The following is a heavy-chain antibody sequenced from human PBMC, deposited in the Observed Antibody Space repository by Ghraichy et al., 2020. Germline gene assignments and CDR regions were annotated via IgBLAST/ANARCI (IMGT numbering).Heavy chain of an antibody. Sequence: GGSLRLSCAASGFTFSNYAMSWVRQAPGKGLEWVSAITGSGGSTYYADSVKGRFTISRDNSKNTLYLQMNSLRVKDTAVYYCAKPEYCSGGSCYFGAFDIWGQGTLVTVSS. CDR2: ITGSGGST. V-gene: IGHV3-23*01. CDR1: GFTFSNYA. J-gene: IGHJ3*02. CDR3: AKPEYCSGGSCYFGAFDI. D-gene: IGHD2-15*01.